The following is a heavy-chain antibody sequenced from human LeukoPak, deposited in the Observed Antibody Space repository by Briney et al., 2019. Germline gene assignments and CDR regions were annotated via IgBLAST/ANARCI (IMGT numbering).Heavy chain of an antibody. V-gene: IGHV4-30-4*01. J-gene: IGHJ3*02. D-gene: IGHD3-3*01. CDR3: ASVHSHFGVVGAFDI. Sequence: SQTLSLTCTVSGGSISSGDYYWRWIRQPPGKGLERIGYIYYSGSTYYNPSLKSRVTISVDTSKNQFSLKLSSVTAADTAVYYCASVHSHFGVVGAFDIWGQGTMVTVSS. CDR2: IYYSGST. CDR1: GGSISSGDYY.